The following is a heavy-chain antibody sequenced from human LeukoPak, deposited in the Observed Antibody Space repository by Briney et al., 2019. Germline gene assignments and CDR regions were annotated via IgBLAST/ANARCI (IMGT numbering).Heavy chain of an antibody. CDR1: GGTFSSYA. J-gene: IGHJ5*02. D-gene: IGHD4-11*01. V-gene: IGHV1-69*13. CDR3: ARDRKQYNWFDP. Sequence: SVKVSCKASGGTFSSYAISWVRQAPGQGLEWMGGIIPIFGTANYAQKFQGRVTITADESTSTAYMELNSLRSEDTAVYYCARDRKQYNWFDPWGQGTLVTVSS. CDR2: IIPIFGTA.